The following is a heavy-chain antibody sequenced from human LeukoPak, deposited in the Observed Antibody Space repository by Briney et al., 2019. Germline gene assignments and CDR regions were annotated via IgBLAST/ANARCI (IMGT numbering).Heavy chain of an antibody. V-gene: IGHV3-48*04. Sequence: GGSLKLSCAASGFTFSSYWMNWVRQAPGKGLERVSYISSSGSTIYYADSVKGRFTISRDNAKNSLYLQMNSLRAEDTAVYYCARDGYVRYFDWLLSYWGQGTLVTVSS. CDR1: GFTFSSYW. D-gene: IGHD3-9*01. CDR3: ARDGYVRYFDWLLSY. CDR2: ISSSGSTI. J-gene: IGHJ4*02.